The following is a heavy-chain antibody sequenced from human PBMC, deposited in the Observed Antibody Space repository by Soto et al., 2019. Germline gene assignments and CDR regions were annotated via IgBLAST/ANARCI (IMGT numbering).Heavy chain of an antibody. Sequence: QVQLVESGGGVVQPGRSLKLSCVASGLTLSNYALHWVRQAPGKGPEWMAFISNDGSNKLYADSVKGRFTISRDNSKNTLYLELNSLRPEDTAVFYCARAGGGYLDYRGQGTLVTVSS. D-gene: IGHD3-22*01. J-gene: IGHJ4*02. CDR1: GLTLSNYA. CDR2: ISNDGSNK. V-gene: IGHV3-30*04. CDR3: ARAGGGYLDY.